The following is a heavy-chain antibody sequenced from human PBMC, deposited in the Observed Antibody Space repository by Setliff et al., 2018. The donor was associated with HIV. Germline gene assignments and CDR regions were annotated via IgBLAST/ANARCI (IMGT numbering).Heavy chain of an antibody. J-gene: IGHJ4*02. CDR2: IRNDGSDK. D-gene: IGHD6-19*01. CDR3: AMSPYSSGLFDY. CDR1: GFTFSSYG. Sequence: GESLKISCAASGFTFSSYGVHWVRQAPGKGLEWVAFIRNDGSDKHYVDSVKGRFTISRDNSKNTLYLQMNSLRAEDTAVYYCAMSPYSSGLFDYWGQGTLVTVSS. V-gene: IGHV3-30*02.